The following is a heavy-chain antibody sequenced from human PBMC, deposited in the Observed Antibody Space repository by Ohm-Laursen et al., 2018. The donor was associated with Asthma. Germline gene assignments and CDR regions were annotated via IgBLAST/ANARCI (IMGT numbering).Heavy chain of an antibody. J-gene: IGHJ4*02. CDR2: ISSSSSYI. Sequence: SLRLSCAASGFTFSSYSMNWVRQAPGKGLEWVSSISSSSSYIYYADSVKGRFTISRDNSKNTLYLQMNSLRAEDTAVYYCAKDSHDYGLDYWGQGTLVTVSS. D-gene: IGHD4-17*01. CDR3: AKDSHDYGLDY. V-gene: IGHV3-21*01. CDR1: GFTFSSYS.